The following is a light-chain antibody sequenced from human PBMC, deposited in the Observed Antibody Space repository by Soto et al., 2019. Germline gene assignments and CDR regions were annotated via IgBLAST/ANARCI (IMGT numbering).Light chain of an antibody. CDR2: DVS. Sequence: VLSQPGCVTVSLAQAATTFCTGTSNDVGGYNYVSWYQQYPDKAPTLIIYDVSNRPSGVSTRFSGSKSGNRASLTISGLQAEDEADYYCSSYTTTTTSCVFGTGTKVTVL. CDR1: SNDVGGYNY. V-gene: IGLV2-14*01. CDR3: SSYTTTTTSCV. J-gene: IGLJ1*01.